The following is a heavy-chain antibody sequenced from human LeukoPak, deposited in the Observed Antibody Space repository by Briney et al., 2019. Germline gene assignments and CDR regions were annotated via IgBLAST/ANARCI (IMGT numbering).Heavy chain of an antibody. CDR3: AKGIAGYCSSTSCYPYNWFDP. CDR1: GFTFSSYS. J-gene: IGHJ5*02. Sequence: GGSLRLSCAASGFTFSSYSMNWVRQAPGKGLEWVSSISSSSSSIYYADSVKGRFTISRDNAENSLYLQMNSLRAEDTAVYYCAKGIAGYCSSTSCYPYNWFDPWGQGTLVTVSS. D-gene: IGHD2-2*01. CDR2: ISSSSSSI. V-gene: IGHV3-21*01.